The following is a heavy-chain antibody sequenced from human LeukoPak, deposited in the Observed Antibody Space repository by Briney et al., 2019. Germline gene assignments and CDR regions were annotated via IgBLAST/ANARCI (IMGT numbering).Heavy chain of an antibody. J-gene: IGHJ4*02. V-gene: IGHV4-39*01. CDR3: ARSYRRYYYDTTGYYLIAY. D-gene: IGHD3-22*01. CDR2: VSYSGST. Sequence: SETLSLTCSVSGGSISSGSHYWVWIRQPPGKGLEWVGSVSYSGSTSYNPSLKSRVTISVDTSNNQFSLRLNSVTAADTAVYYCARSYRRYYYDTTGYYLIAYWGQGTLVTVSS. CDR1: GGSISSGSHY.